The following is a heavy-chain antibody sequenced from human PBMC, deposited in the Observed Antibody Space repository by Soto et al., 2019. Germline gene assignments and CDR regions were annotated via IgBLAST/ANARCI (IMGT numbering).Heavy chain of an antibody. CDR1: GFTFSSYA. CDR3: ARDDFLCDGGRCYGVSLDV. J-gene: IGHJ6*04. D-gene: IGHD2-15*01. CDR2: IQSGGPT. V-gene: IGHV3-66*01. Sequence: GGSLRLSCAASGFTFSSYAMHWVRQAPGKGLEWVSLIQSGGPTYYADSVKGRFTISRDTSENTLHLQMDSLRAEDTAVYYCARDDFLCDGGRCYGVSLDVWGKGTTVTVSS.